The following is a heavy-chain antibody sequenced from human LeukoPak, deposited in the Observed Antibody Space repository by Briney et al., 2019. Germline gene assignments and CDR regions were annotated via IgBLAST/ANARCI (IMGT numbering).Heavy chain of an antibody. J-gene: IGHJ4*02. CDR1: GGSISSYY. D-gene: IGHD3-16*01. CDR3: AREQRVGYFDY. CDR2: IYYSGST. V-gene: IGHV4-59*01. Sequence: SETLSLTCTVSGGSISSYYWSWIRQPPGEGLEWIGYIYYSGSTNYNPSLKSRVTISVDTSKNQFSLKLSSVTAADTAVYYCAREQRVGYFDYWGQGTLVTVSS.